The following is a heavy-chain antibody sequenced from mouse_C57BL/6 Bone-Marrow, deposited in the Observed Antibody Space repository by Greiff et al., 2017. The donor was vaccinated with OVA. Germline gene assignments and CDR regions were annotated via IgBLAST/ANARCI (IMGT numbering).Heavy chain of an antibody. CDR1: GYSFTSYY. Sequence: QVQLQQSGPELVKPGASVKISCKASGYSFTSYYIHWVKQRPGQGLEWIGWIYPGSGNTKYNEKFKGKATLTADTSSSTAYMQRSSLTSEDSAVYYCARLTGSWYCDVWGTGTTVTVSS. CDR3: ARLTGSWYCDV. J-gene: IGHJ1*03. D-gene: IGHD4-1*01. V-gene: IGHV1-66*01. CDR2: IYPGSGNT.